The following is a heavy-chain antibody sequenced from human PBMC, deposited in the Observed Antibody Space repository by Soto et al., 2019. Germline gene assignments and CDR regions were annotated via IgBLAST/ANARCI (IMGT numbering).Heavy chain of an antibody. Sequence: ASVKVSCKASGYTFTSYGISWVRQAPGQGLEWMGWISAYNGNTNYAQKLQGRVTMTTDTSTSTAYMKLRSLRSDATAVYYCASEGRFLEWFFSDAFDIGGKGKMFTVSS. V-gene: IGHV1-18*01. D-gene: IGHD3-3*01. CDR1: GYTFTSYG. CDR3: ASEGRFLEWFFSDAFDI. CDR2: ISAYNGNT. J-gene: IGHJ3*02.